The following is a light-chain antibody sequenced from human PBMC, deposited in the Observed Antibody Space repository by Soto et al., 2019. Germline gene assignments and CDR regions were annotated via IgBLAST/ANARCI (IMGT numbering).Light chain of an antibody. J-gene: IGLJ3*02. CDR3: FLAYSGPRV. V-gene: IGLV7-46*01. CDR1: TGAVTSVHY. Sequence: QAVVTQEPSLIVSPGGTVTLTCGSSTGAVTSVHYPYWFQQKPGQAPRTLIYDTTKKHSWTPARFSGSLLGGKAALTLSGAQPDDEADYYCFLAYSGPRVFGGGTKLTVL. CDR2: DTT.